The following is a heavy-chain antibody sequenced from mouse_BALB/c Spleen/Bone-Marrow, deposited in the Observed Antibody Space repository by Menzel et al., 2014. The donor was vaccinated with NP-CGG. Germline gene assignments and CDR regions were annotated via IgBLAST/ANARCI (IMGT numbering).Heavy chain of an antibody. V-gene: IGHV5-9-2*01. D-gene: IGHD2-4*01. CDR1: GFTFSNYG. CDR3: ARHAYYDQTEVSFVY. Sequence: DVKLVESGGGLVKSGGSLKLSCAASGFTFSNYGMSWVRQTPEKRLEWVATIGGGGSYTFYSDSVKGRFTISRDNAKNNLYVQLSSLRSEDTAVYYCARHAYYDQTEVSFVYWGQGTLVTVSA. CDR2: IGGGGSYT. J-gene: IGHJ3*01.